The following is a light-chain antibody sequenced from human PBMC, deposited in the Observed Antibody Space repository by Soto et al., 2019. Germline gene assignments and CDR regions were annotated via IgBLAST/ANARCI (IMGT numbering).Light chain of an antibody. Sequence: EIVLTQSPATLSLSPGERATLSCRASQSVSSYLAWYQQKPGQAPRLLIYDASNRATGIPARFSGSGSETDFTLTISSLEPEDFAVYYCQQRKVFGGGTKVDI. CDR1: QSVSSY. V-gene: IGKV3-11*01. CDR3: QQRKV. CDR2: DAS. J-gene: IGKJ4*01.